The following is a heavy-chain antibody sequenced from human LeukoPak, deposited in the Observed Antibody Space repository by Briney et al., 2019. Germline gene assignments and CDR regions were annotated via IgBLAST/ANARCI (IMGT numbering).Heavy chain of an antibody. D-gene: IGHD3-3*01. V-gene: IGHV1-46*03. Sequence: ASVKVSCKASGYTFTIYYMHWVRHAPGQGIEWRGIINPIVGSTSYAQKVQGRVTMTRDTSTSTVYMELSSLRSEDTAVYYCARGITIFGVVIRDYYYYYMDVWGKGTTVTVSS. CDR1: GYTFTIYY. CDR2: INPIVGST. J-gene: IGHJ6*03. CDR3: ARGITIFGVVIRDYYYYYMDV.